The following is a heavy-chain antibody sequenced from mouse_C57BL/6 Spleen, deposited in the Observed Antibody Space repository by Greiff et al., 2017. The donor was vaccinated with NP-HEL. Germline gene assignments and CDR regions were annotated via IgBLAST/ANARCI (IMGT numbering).Heavy chain of an antibody. D-gene: IGHD4-1*01. J-gene: IGHJ4*01. CDR1: GYAFSSYW. V-gene: IGHV1-80*01. Sequence: VKLMESGAELVKPGASVKISCKASGYAFSSYWMNWVKQRPGKGLEWIGQIYPGDGATNYNGKFKGKATLTADKSSSTAYMQLSSLTSEDSAVYFCAKTGTGGYYAMDYWGQGTSVTVSS. CDR3: AKTGTGGYYAMDY. CDR2: IYPGDGAT.